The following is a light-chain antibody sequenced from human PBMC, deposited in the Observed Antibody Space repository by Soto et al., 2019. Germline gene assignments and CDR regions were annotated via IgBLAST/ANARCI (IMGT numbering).Light chain of an antibody. CDR2: NNS. CDR3: AAWDDSLNGRV. V-gene: IGLV1-44*01. CDR1: NSNIGGNP. J-gene: IGLJ3*02. Sequence: QSAVTQPPSASGTPGQRVTISCSGANSNIGGNPVNWFQQLPGRAPKLLIYNNSQRSSGVPDRFSGSKSGTSASLVISGLQSEDEADYYCAAWDDSLNGRVFGGGTQLTVL.